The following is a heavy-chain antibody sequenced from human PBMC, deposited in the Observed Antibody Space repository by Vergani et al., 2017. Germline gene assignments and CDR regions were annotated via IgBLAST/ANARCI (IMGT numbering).Heavy chain of an antibody. D-gene: IGHD6-13*01. CDR3: AREGSQGSSSRGGFDY. Sequence: VQLVESGGGLVKPGGSLRLSCAASGFTFSDYYMSWIRQAPGKGLEWVSYISSSSSYTNYADSVKGRFTISRDNAKNSLYLQMNSLRAEDTAVYYCAREGSQGSSSRGGFDYWGQGTLVTVSS. CDR2: ISSSSSYT. V-gene: IGHV3-11*06. J-gene: IGHJ4*02. CDR1: GFTFSDYY.